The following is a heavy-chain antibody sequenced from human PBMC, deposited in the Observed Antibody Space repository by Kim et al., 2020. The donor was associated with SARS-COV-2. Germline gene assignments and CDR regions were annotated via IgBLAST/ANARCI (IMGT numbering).Heavy chain of an antibody. Sequence: FYADSVKGRFAISRDNAQKSLYLQMNNLGADDTAVYYCARGRGTYYLDYWGQGSLVIVSS. J-gene: IGHJ4*02. CDR3: ARGRGTYYLDY. V-gene: IGHV3-48*03.